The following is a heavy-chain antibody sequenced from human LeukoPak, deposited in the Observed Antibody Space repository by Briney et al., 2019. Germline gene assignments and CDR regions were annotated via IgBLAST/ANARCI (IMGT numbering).Heavy chain of an antibody. Sequence: QPGGSLTLSCTASGFPFSNYAMSWVRQAPGTGLEWFSAITDSGGDTYYSDSVKGRFIISRDNSKNSLYLHMNSLRAEDTAVYHCAKGSSASRPYYFDYWGQGTLVTVSS. CDR3: AKGSSASRPYYFDY. CDR2: ITDSGGDT. V-gene: IGHV3-23*01. J-gene: IGHJ4*02. CDR1: GFPFSNYA. D-gene: IGHD2-2*01.